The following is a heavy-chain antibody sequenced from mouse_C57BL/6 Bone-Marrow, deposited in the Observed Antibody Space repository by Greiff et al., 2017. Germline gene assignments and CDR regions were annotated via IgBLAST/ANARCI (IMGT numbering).Heavy chain of an antibody. J-gene: IGHJ3*01. V-gene: IGHV2-9*01. CDR3: AKQGNLDGYYWFAY. Sequence: QVQLKESGPGLVAPSQSLSITCTVSGFSLTSSGVDWVRQPPGKGLEWLGVIWGGGSTNYNSALMSRLSISKDNSKSQVFLKMNSLQTDDTAMYYCAKQGNLDGYYWFAYWGQGTLVTVSA. D-gene: IGHD2-3*01. CDR2: IWGGGST. CDR1: GFSLTSSG.